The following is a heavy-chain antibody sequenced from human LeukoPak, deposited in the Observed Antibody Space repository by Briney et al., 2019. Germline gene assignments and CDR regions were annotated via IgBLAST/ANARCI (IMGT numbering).Heavy chain of an antibody. Sequence: SVKVSCKASGCTFTSYAISWVRQAPGQGLEWMGGIIPIFGTANYAQKFQGRVTITTDESTSTAYTELSSLRSDDTAVYYCARHPIPHRISWDVGSGSGKLFDPWGQGTLVSVSS. CDR3: ARHPIPHRISWDVGSGSGKLFDP. J-gene: IGHJ5*02. CDR1: GCTFTSYA. V-gene: IGHV1-69*05. D-gene: IGHD6-13*01. CDR2: IIPIFGTA.